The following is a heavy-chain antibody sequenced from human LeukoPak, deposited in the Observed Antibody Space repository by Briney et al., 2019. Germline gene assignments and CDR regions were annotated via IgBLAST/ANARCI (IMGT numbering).Heavy chain of an antibody. CDR3: AKRGVVIRVILVGFHKEAYYFDS. V-gene: IGHV3-33*06. D-gene: IGHD3-22*01. CDR1: GFSFSNYG. Sequence: GGSLRLSCATSGFSFSNYGMHWVRQAPGKGLEWVALIWSDTRIEYYADSVKGRFTISRDNPKNTLYLQMNSLRAEDTAVYFCAKRGVVIRVILVGFHKEAYYFDSWGQGALVTVSS. J-gene: IGHJ4*02. CDR2: IWSDTRIE.